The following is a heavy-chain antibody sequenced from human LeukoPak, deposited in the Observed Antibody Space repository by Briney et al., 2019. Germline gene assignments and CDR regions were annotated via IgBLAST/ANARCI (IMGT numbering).Heavy chain of an antibody. J-gene: IGHJ6*02. CDR3: ATEDRIAAAGTGGKDYYYGMDV. D-gene: IGHD6-13*01. Sequence: ASVKVSCNVSGYTLTELSMHWVRQAPGKGLEWMGGFDPEDGETIYAQKFQGRVTMTEDTSTDTAYMELSSLRSEDTAVYYCATEDRIAAAGTGGKDYYYGMDVWGQGTTVTVSS. CDR1: GYTLTELS. CDR2: FDPEDGET. V-gene: IGHV1-24*01.